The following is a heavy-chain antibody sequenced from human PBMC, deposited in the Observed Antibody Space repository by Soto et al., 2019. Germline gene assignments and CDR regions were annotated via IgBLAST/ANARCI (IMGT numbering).Heavy chain of an antibody. CDR2: INHSGST. J-gene: IGHJ6*04. CDR1: GGSFSGYY. CDR3: ARGYSKYYDFWSGYGPLNYYYGMDV. V-gene: IGHV4-34*01. Sequence: SSETLSLTCAVYGGSFSGYYWSWIRQPPGKGLEWIGEINHSGSTNYNPSLKSRVTISVYTSKNQFSLKLSSVTAADTAVYYCARGYSKYYDFWSGYGPLNYYYGMDVWGKETTLTVSS. D-gene: IGHD3-3*01.